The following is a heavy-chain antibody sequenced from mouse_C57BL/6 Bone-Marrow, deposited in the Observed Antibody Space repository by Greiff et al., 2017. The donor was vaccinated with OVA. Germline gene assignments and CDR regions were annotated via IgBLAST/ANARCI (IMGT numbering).Heavy chain of an antibody. CDR2: INPSSGYT. CDR3: ARSIRPDWFAY. J-gene: IGHJ3*01. V-gene: IGHV1-4*01. Sequence: VQLQQSGAELARPGASVKMSCKASGYTFTSYTMHWVKQRPGQGLEWIGYINPSSGYTKYNQKFKDKATLTADKSSSTAYMQLSSLTSEDSAVYYCARSIRPDWFAYWGQGTLVTVSA. CDR1: GYTFTSYT.